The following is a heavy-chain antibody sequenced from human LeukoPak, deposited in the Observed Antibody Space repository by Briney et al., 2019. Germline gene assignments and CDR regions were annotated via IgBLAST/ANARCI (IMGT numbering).Heavy chain of an antibody. Sequence: GGSLRLSCAASGFTFSDYYMSWIRQAPGKGLEWVSYISSSGSTIYYADSVKGRFTISRDNAKNSLYLQMNSLRAEDTAVYYCARDNVIYYYDSSGYYPLDYWGQGTLVTVSS. J-gene: IGHJ4*02. D-gene: IGHD3-22*01. CDR1: GFTFSDYY. CDR3: ARDNVIYYYDSSGYYPLDY. V-gene: IGHV3-11*04. CDR2: ISSSGSTI.